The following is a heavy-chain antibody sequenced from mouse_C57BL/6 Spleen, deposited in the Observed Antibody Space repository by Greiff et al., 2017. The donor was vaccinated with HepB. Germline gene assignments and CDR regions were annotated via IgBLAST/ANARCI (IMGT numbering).Heavy chain of an antibody. CDR3: ARWDGGYFDV. V-gene: IGHV1-69*01. Sequence: VKLQQPGAELVMPGASVKLSCKASGYTFTSYWMHWVKQRPGQGLEWIGEIDPSDSYTNYNQKFKGKSTLTVDKSSSTAYMQLSSLTSEDSAVYYCARWDGGYFDVWGTGTTVTVSS. J-gene: IGHJ1*03. D-gene: IGHD4-1*01. CDR1: GYTFTSYW. CDR2: IDPSDSYT.